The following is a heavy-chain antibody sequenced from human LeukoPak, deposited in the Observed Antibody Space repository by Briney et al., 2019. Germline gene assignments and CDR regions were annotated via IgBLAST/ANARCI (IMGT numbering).Heavy chain of an antibody. J-gene: IGHJ4*02. Sequence: GRSLRLSCAASGFTFSSYTIHRVRQAPGKGLEWVAVISYDGSNKYYADSVKGRFTISRDNSKNTLYLQINSLRAEDTAVYYCARDFWSGFFSLGYWGQGTLVTVSS. CDR1: GFTFSSYT. D-gene: IGHD3-3*01. V-gene: IGHV3-30*04. CDR2: ISYDGSNK. CDR3: ARDFWSGFFSLGY.